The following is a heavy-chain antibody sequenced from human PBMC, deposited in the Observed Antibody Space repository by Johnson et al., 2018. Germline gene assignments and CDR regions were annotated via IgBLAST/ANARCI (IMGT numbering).Heavy chain of an antibody. CDR1: GFTFSNYG. CDR3: AKDKGPTMIRCFQH. V-gene: IGHV3-30*18. D-gene: IGHD3-22*01. CDR2: ISYDGSNK. Sequence: QVQLVESGGGVVQPGRSLRLSCAASGFTFSNYGMHWVRQAPGKGLEWVTVISYDGSNKQYAESVKGRFTISRDNSKNTLYLQMNSLRVEDTAVYYCAKDKGPTMIRCFQHGGQGTLVTVSS. J-gene: IGHJ1*01.